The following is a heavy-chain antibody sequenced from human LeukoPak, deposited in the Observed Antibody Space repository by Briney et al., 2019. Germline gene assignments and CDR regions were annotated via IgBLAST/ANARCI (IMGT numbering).Heavy chain of an antibody. CDR3: ASWRFQIAFDI. D-gene: IGHD3-3*01. Sequence: KSSETLSLTCTVSGGSISSGGYYWSWIRQHPGKGLEWIGYIYYSGSTYYNPSLKSRVTISVDTSKNQFSLKLSSVTAADTAVYYCASWRFQIAFDIWGQGTMVTVSS. CDR2: IYYSGST. CDR1: GGSISSGGYY. J-gene: IGHJ3*02. V-gene: IGHV4-31*03.